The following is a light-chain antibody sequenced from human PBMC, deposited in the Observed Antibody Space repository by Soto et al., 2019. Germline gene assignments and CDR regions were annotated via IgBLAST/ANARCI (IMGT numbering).Light chain of an antibody. V-gene: IGKV3-20*01. J-gene: IGKJ1*01. Sequence: IGLTQSPATLSVSPGERATLSCRASQSVSSSYLAWYQQKPGQAPRLLIYGASSRATGIPDRFSGSGSGTDFTLTISRLEPEDFAVYYCQQYGSSPTWTFGQGTKVDI. CDR2: GAS. CDR3: QQYGSSPTWT. CDR1: QSVSSSY.